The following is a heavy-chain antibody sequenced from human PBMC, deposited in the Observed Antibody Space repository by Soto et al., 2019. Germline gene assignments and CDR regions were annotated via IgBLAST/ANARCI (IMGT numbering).Heavy chain of an antibody. V-gene: IGHV1-24*01. J-gene: IGHJ3*02. CDR2: FDPEDGET. CDR1: GYTLTELS. CDR3: ATDRANYGAFDI. Sequence: ASVKVSCKVSGYTLTELSMYWVRQAPGKGLEWMGGFDPEDGETIYAQKFQGRVTMTEDASTDTAYMELSSLRSEDTAVYYCATDRANYGAFDIWGQGTMVTVSS. D-gene: IGHD1-7*01.